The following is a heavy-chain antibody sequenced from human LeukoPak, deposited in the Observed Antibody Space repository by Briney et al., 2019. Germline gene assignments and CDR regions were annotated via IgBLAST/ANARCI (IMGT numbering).Heavy chain of an antibody. Sequence: PGGSLRLSCAASGFTFSHYEMKWVRQAPGKGLEWVSFISSTGTIMFYADSVKGRFTISRDNAKNSLYLQMNSLRAEDTAVYYCARDPPYYDSSGYYYDYWGQGTLVTVSS. CDR3: ARDPPYYDSSGYYYDY. CDR1: GFTFSHYE. D-gene: IGHD3-22*01. J-gene: IGHJ4*02. CDR2: ISSTGTIM. V-gene: IGHV3-48*03.